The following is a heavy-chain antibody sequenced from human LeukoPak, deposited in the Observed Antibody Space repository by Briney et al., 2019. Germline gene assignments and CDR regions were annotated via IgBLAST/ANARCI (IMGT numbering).Heavy chain of an antibody. CDR2: ISGSGGST. D-gene: IGHD3-10*01. CDR1: GFTFSSYA. J-gene: IGHJ4*02. V-gene: IGHV3-23*01. Sequence: GGSLRLSCAASGFTFSSYAMSWVRQAPGKGLEWVSAISGSGGSTYYADSVKGRFTISRDNSKNTLYLQMNSLRAEDTAVYYCAKHRVYYYGSGAGWDWGQGTLVTVSS. CDR3: AKHRVYYYGSGAGWD.